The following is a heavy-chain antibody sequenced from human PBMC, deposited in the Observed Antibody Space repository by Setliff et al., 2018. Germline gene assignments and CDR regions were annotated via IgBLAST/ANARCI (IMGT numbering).Heavy chain of an antibody. D-gene: IGHD6-19*01. CDR1: GGTFSSYA. Sequence: GASVKVSCKASGGTFSSYAFSWVRQAPGQGLEWMGIINPSGGLTRYAQKFQGRVCMARETSTSKVYMELSCLRSEDTAVYYCARVYLAGSGWDYFDYLAQGTLVTVSS. J-gene: IGHJ4*02. CDR3: ARVYLAGSGWDYFDY. V-gene: IGHV1-46*03. CDR2: INPSGGLT.